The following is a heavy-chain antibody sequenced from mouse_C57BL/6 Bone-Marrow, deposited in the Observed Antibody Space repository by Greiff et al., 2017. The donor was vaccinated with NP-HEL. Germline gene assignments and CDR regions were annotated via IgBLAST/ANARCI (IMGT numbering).Heavy chain of an antibody. D-gene: IGHD2-5*01. Sequence: QVQLKQSGPELVKPGASVKISCKASGYAFSSSWMNWVKQRPGKGLEWIGRIYPGDGDTNYNGKFKGKATLTADKSSSTAYMQLSSLTSEDSAVYFCASPSYYSNYPYYFDYWGQGTTLTVSS. CDR2: IYPGDGDT. V-gene: IGHV1-82*01. CDR1: GYAFSSSW. CDR3: ASPSYYSNYPYYFDY. J-gene: IGHJ2*01.